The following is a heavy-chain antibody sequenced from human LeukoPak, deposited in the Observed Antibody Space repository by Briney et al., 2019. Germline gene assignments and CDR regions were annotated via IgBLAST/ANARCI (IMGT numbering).Heavy chain of an antibody. J-gene: IGHJ4*02. Sequence: GGSLRLSCAAFGFTFSNYWMSWVRQAPGKGLEWVANINQGGSEKFYVDSVKGRFTISRDNAKNSLYLQMNSLRAEDTAVYYCARDAFASGSYNPFDNWGQGTLVTVSS. V-gene: IGHV3-7*01. D-gene: IGHD3-10*01. CDR2: INQGGSEK. CDR3: ARDAFASGSYNPFDN. CDR1: GFTFSNYW.